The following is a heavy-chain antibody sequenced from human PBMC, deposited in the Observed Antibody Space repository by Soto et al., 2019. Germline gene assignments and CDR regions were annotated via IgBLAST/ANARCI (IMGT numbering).Heavy chain of an antibody. Sequence: EVQLVESGGGLVQPGKSLRLSCAASGFVFSGYCMDWVRQAPGKGLVWVSRISSDGSSTYYADSVKGLFTISRDNVKNTLYLKMNRLSAEDTAVYYCAREVPFATDLDYWGQGSLVTVSS. V-gene: IGHV3-74*01. CDR3: AREVPFATDLDY. D-gene: IGHD3-3*01. CDR1: GFVFSGYC. J-gene: IGHJ4*02. CDR2: ISSDGSST.